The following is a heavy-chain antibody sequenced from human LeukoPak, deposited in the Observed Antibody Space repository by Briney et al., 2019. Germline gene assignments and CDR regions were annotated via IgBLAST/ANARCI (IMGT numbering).Heavy chain of an antibody. CDR1: GYTFTGYY. J-gene: IGHJ4*02. V-gene: IGHV1-2*02. CDR2: INPNSGAR. D-gene: IGHD2-15*01. CDR3: TRVGVGIVPFDY. Sequence: ASVKVSCKASGYTFTGYYMHWVRQAPGQGLEWMGWINPNSGARNYAQKLQDRVTLTTDTSISTAYMELRRLRSDDTAVYYCTRVGVGIVPFDYWGQGTLVTVSS.